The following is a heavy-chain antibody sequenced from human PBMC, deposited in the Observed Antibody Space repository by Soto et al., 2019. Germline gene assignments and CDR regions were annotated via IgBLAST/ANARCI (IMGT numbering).Heavy chain of an antibody. Sequence: ASVKVSCKAPGYTLTSYYMPWVRQAPGQGLEWMGIINPSGGSTNYAQKFQGRVTITRDTSASTAYMELSSLRSEDTAVYYCARRLYNPSDYWGQGTLVTVSS. V-gene: IGHV1-46*01. CDR2: INPSGGST. J-gene: IGHJ4*02. CDR3: ARRLYNPSDY. D-gene: IGHD1-20*01. CDR1: GYTLTSYY.